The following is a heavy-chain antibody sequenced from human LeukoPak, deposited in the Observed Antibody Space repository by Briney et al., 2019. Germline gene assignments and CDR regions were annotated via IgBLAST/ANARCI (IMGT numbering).Heavy chain of an antibody. CDR3: ARIGRTYYDFWSGTNPRSKQYYFDY. CDR1: GGSFSGYY. Sequence: PSETLSLTCAVYGGSFSGYYWSWIRQPPGKGLEWIGEINHSGSTNYNPSLKSRVTISVDTSKNQFSLKLSSVTAADTAVYYCARIGRTYYDFWSGTNPRSKQYYFDYWGQGTLVTVSS. CDR2: INHSGST. J-gene: IGHJ4*02. D-gene: IGHD3-3*01. V-gene: IGHV4-34*01.